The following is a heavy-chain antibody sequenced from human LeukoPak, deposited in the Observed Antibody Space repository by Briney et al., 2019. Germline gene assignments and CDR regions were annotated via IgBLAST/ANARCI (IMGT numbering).Heavy chain of an antibody. CDR3: AKDRGGVIVTPFDY. CDR1: GFSFSSYG. Sequence: PGGSLRLSCAASGFSFSSYGMHWVRQAPGKGLEWVAFIRYDGSNKYYADSVKGRFTISRDNSKNTLYLQMNSLRAEDTAVYYFAKDRGGVIVTPFDYWGQGTLVTVSS. CDR2: IRYDGSNK. D-gene: IGHD3-16*02. V-gene: IGHV3-30*02. J-gene: IGHJ4*02.